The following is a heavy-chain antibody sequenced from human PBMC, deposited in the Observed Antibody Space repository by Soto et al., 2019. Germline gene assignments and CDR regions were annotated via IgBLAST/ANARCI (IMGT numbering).Heavy chain of an antibody. CDR3: ARDRDGYNGRYFDY. CDR1: GGSISSGGYY. D-gene: IGHD5-12*01. CDR2: IYYSGST. J-gene: IGHJ4*02. Sequence: PSETLSLTCTVSGGSISSGGYYWSWIRQHPGKGLEWIGYIYYSGSTYYNPSLKSRVTISVDTSKNQFSLKLSSVTAADTAVYYCARDRDGYNGRYFDYWGQGTLVTVSS. V-gene: IGHV4-31*03.